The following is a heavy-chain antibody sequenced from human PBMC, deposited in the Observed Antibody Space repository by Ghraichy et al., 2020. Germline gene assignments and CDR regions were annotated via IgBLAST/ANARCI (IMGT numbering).Heavy chain of an antibody. D-gene: IGHD5-18*01. V-gene: IGHV3-43*01. CDR2: ISWDGGST. CDR3: AKGYGGYSYGYENYYGMDV. CDR1: GFTFDDYT. J-gene: IGHJ6*02. Sequence: GESLNISCAASGFTFDDYTMHWVRQAPGKGLEWVSLISWDGGSTYYADSVKGRFTISRDNSKNSLYLQMNSLRTEDTALYYCAKGYGGYSYGYENYYGMDVWGQGTTVTVSS.